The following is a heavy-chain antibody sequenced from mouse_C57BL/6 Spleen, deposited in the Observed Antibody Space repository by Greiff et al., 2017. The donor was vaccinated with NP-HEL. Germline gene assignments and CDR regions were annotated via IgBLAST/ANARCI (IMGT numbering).Heavy chain of an antibody. D-gene: IGHD2-1*01. V-gene: IGHV5-6*01. Sequence: EVKVVESGGDLVKPGGSLKLSCAASGFTFSSYGMSWVRQTPDKRLEWVATISSGGSYTYYPDSVKGRFTISRDNAKNTLYLQMSSLKSEDTAMYYCARQSGNYEYYAMDYWGQGTSVTVSS. CDR1: GFTFSSYG. J-gene: IGHJ4*01. CDR2: ISSGGSYT. CDR3: ARQSGNYEYYAMDY.